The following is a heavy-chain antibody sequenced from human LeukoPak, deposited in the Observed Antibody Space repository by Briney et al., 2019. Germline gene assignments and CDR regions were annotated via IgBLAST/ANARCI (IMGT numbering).Heavy chain of an antibody. D-gene: IGHD6-19*01. V-gene: IGHV4-59*01. J-gene: IGHJ4*02. CDR1: GGSFRNYY. CDR3: VRSMAGMN. Sequence: PSETPSLTCTVSGGSFRNYYWSWIRQPPGKGLEWIGYIHYSGSTNYNPSLRSRGTISVDTSKNHFSLRLSSVTAADTAVYYCVRSMAGMNWGQGTLVTVSS. CDR2: IHYSGST.